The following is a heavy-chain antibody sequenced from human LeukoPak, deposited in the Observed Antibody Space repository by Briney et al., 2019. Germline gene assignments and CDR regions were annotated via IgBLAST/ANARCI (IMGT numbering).Heavy chain of an antibody. J-gene: IGHJ3*01. CDR3: AKEEMPHAFDL. V-gene: IGHV3-23*01. Sequence: GGSLRLSCAASGFSFRRYAMNWVRQAPGRGLEWVAVISGPGPSTVYADSVKGRFTISRDNSKNTLFRQLDSLRVEDTAIYYCAKEEMPHAFDLWGQGTMVTVSS. D-gene: IGHD5-24*01. CDR2: ISGPGPST. CDR1: GFSFRRYA.